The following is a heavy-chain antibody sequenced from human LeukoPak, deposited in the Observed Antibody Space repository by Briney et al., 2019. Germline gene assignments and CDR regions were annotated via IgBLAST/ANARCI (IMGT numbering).Heavy chain of an antibody. Sequence: ASVKVSCKASGYTFTSNYIHWVRQAPGQGLEWMGMIYPRDGSTSYAQKFQGRVTMTEDTSTDTAYMELSSLRSEDTAVYYCATGSMVRGCDLSGCANDYWGQGTLVTVSS. J-gene: IGHJ4*02. D-gene: IGHD3-10*01. CDR1: GYTFTSNY. CDR3: ATGSMVRGCDLSGCANDY. V-gene: IGHV1-46*01. CDR2: IYPRDGST.